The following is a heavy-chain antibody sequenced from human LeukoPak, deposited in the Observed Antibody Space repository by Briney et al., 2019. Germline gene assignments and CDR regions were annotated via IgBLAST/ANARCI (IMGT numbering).Heavy chain of an antibody. J-gene: IGHJ4*02. D-gene: IGHD3-22*01. Sequence: GRSLRLSCAASGFTFSSYAMQCVRQAPGKGLEWVAVISYDGSNKYYADSVKGRFTISRDNSKNTLYLQMNSLRAEDTAVYYCARLTYYYDSSGNNFDYWGQGTLVTVSS. V-gene: IGHV3-30-3*01. CDR1: GFTFSSYA. CDR3: ARLTYYYDSSGNNFDY. CDR2: ISYDGSNK.